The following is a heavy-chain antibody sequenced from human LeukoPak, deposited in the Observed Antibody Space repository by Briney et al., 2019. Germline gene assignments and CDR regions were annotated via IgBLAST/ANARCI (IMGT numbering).Heavy chain of an antibody. J-gene: IGHJ4*02. CDR2: IKQDGSET. D-gene: IGHD1-26*01. V-gene: IGHV3-7*05. Sequence: GGSLRLSCAASGFTFSNYWMIWVRQAPGKGLEWVANIKQDGSETYYVDSVRGRFSISRDDARNSVYLQMNSLRAEDTAVYCCAIALGAHYFDYWGQGTLVTVSS. CDR3: AIALGAHYFDY. CDR1: GFTFSNYW.